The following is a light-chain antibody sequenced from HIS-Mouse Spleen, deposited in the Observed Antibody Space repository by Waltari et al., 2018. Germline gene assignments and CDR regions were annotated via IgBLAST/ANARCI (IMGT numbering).Light chain of an antibody. Sequence: DIQITPSPSSLSASVGYRVTLTCRESQSITSHFNWYQQKPGKAPKLLIYAASSLQSGVPSRFSGSGSGTDFTLTISSLQPEDFATYYCQQSYSTPYTFGQGTKLEIK. CDR2: AAS. V-gene: IGKV1-39*01. J-gene: IGKJ2*01. CDR1: QSITSH. CDR3: QQSYSTPYT.